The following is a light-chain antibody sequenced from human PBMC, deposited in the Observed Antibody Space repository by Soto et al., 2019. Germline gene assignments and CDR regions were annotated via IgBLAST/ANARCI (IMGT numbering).Light chain of an antibody. J-gene: IGKJ1*01. CDR2: WAS. CDR1: QSVLYTSNNKNY. CDR3: QQYYSTPRT. Sequence: DIVMTQSPDSLAVFLGERATISCKSSQSVLYTSNNKNYLTWYQQKPGQPPKLLIYWASTRESGVPDRFSGSGSGTDFTLTISSLQAEDVAVYYCQQYYSTPRTFGQGTKVEIK. V-gene: IGKV4-1*01.